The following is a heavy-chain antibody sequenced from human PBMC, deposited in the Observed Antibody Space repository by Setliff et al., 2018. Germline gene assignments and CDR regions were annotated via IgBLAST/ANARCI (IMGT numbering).Heavy chain of an antibody. Sequence: SETLSLTCTASGGSISTDHYYWGWIRQPPGKGLEWIGSIDYTGNTWHNPSLKSRVTISVDTSKNQFSLNLSSVTAADTAVYYCAAPGGGSYRFWGQGTLVTVS. J-gene: IGHJ4*02. CDR1: GGSISTDHYY. D-gene: IGHD1-26*01. CDR3: AAPGGGSYRF. CDR2: IDYTGNT. V-gene: IGHV4-39*01.